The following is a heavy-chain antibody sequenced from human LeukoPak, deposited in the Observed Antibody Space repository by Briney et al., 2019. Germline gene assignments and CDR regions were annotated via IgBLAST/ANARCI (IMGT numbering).Heavy chain of an antibody. D-gene: IGHD3-3*01. Sequence: PGGSPRLSCAASGFTFSSYGMSWVRQAPGKGLEWVSAISGSGGSTYYADSVKGRFTISRDNSKNTLYLQMNSLRAEDTAVYYCAKVRFKDDAFDIWGQGTMVTVSS. J-gene: IGHJ3*02. CDR1: GFTFSSYG. V-gene: IGHV3-23*01. CDR2: ISGSGGST. CDR3: AKVRFKDDAFDI.